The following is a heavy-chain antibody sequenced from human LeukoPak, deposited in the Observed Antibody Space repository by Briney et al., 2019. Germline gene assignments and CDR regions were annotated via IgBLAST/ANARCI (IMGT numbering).Heavy chain of an antibody. Sequence: ASVKVSCKASGYTFSNYYLHWVRQAPGQGLEWMGIINPSGGSRTYAQKFQGRVTMTRDTSTSTVYMELSSLRSEDTAVYYCARDAATTTTTWFDPWGQGTLVTVSS. CDR2: INPSGGSR. D-gene: IGHD1-1*01. CDR3: ARDAATTTTTWFDP. CDR1: GYTFSNYY. J-gene: IGHJ5*02. V-gene: IGHV1-46*01.